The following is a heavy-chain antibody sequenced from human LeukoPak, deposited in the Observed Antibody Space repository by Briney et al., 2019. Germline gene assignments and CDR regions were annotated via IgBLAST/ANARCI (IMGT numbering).Heavy chain of an antibody. Sequence: VASVKVSCKASGYTFTGYSMHWVRQAPGQGLEWMGWINPNSGGTNYARKFQGRVTMTRDTSISTAYMELSRLRSDDTAVYYCARDRCSSTSCYTGPYDYWGQGTLVTVSS. CDR3: ARDRCSSTSCYTGPYDY. J-gene: IGHJ4*02. D-gene: IGHD2-2*02. CDR1: GYTFTGYS. V-gene: IGHV1-2*02. CDR2: INPNSGGT.